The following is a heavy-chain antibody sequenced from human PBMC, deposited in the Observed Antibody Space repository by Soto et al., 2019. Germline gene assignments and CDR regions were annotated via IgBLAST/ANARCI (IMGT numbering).Heavy chain of an antibody. J-gene: IGHJ6*02. V-gene: IGHV4-59*01. CDR3: ARGGVGDYVSRHYLFYGMEV. CDR1: GGSISSYY. D-gene: IGHD2-21*02. Sequence: SETLSLTCTVSGGSISSYYWTWIRQPPGKGLEWIGYIYYSGSTNYNPSLKSRVAISVDTSKNQFSLKLSSVTAADTAVYYCARGGVGDYVSRHYLFYGMEVWGQGTTVTVSS. CDR2: IYYSGST.